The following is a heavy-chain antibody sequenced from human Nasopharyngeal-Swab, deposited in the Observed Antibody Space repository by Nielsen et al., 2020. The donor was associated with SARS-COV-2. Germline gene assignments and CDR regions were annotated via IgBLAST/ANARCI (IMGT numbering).Heavy chain of an antibody. J-gene: IGHJ4*02. Sequence: GESLKISCAASGFTFSSYAMSWVRPAPGKGLEWVSAISGSGGSTYYADSVKGRFTIPRDNSKNTLYLQMNSLRAEDTAVYYCAKVSWEWELLRWYFDYWGQGTLVTVSS. CDR3: AKVSWEWELLRWYFDY. CDR1: GFTFSSYA. D-gene: IGHD1-26*01. V-gene: IGHV3-23*01. CDR2: ISGSGGST.